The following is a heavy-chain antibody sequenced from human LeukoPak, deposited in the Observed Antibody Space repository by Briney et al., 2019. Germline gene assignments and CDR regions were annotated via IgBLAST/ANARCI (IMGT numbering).Heavy chain of an antibody. V-gene: IGHV1-2*02. D-gene: IGHD2-15*01. Sequence: GASVTVSCKASGYTFTGYYMHWVRQAPGQGLEWMGWINPNSGGTNYAQKFQGRVTMTRDTSISTAYMELSRLRSDDTAVYYCARGRTYCSGGSCYLGWGQGTLVTVSS. CDR3: ARGRTYCSGGSCYLG. J-gene: IGHJ4*02. CDR1: GYTFTGYY. CDR2: INPNSGGT.